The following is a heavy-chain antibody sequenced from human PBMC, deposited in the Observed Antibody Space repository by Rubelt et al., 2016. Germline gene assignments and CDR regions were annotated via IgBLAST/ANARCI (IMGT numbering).Heavy chain of an antibody. D-gene: IGHD2/OR15-2a*01. CDR1: GGSISSGGYY. Sequence: QVQLQESGPGLVKPSQTLSLTCTVSGGSISSGGYYWSWIRQHPGKGLEWLGYIYYSGSTYYNPSRKRRVTRSVDTSKNQFSLKLSSVTAADTAVYDCARDSGSRIFDYWGQGTLVTVSS. V-gene: IGHV4-31*03. J-gene: IGHJ4*02. CDR2: IYYSGST. CDR3: ARDSGSRIFDY.